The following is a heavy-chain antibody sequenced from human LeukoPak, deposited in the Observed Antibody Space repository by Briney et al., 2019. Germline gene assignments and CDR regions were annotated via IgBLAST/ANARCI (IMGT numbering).Heavy chain of an antibody. CDR1: GGSISSGDYY. Sequence: KPSETLSLTCTVSGGSISSGDYYWSWIRQPPGKGLEWIGYIYYSGSTYYNPSLKSRVTISVDTSKNQFPLKLSSVTAADTAVYYCARDNSVVTIFGVDNYFDYWGQGTLVTVSS. D-gene: IGHD3-3*01. V-gene: IGHV4-30-4*01. CDR3: ARDNSVVTIFGVDNYFDY. CDR2: IYYSGST. J-gene: IGHJ4*02.